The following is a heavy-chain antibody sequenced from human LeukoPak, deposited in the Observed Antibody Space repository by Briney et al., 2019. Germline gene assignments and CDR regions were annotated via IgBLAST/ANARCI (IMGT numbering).Heavy chain of an antibody. CDR3: ARALGGSGSERYFDY. Sequence: SETLSLTCTVSGDSISSYYWSWIRQPPGKGLEWIGYIYYSGSTNYNPSLKSRVTISVDTSENQFSLKLSSVTAADTAVYYCARALGGSGSERYFDYWGQGTLVTVSS. CDR2: IYYSGST. J-gene: IGHJ4*02. V-gene: IGHV4-59*01. D-gene: IGHD3-10*01. CDR1: GDSISSYY.